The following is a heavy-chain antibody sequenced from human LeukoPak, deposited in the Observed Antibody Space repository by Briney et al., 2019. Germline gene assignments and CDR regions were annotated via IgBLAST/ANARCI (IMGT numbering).Heavy chain of an antibody. D-gene: IGHD3-10*01. J-gene: IGHJ6*02. CDR2: ISWNSGSI. Sequence: PGGSLRLSCAASGFTFDDYAMHWVRQAPGKGLEWVSGISWNSGSIGYADSVKRRFTISRDNAKNSLSLHTNSLRAEDPALYYCAKDGSRWFGKLFHYYSGMDVWGQGTTVTVSS. CDR1: GFTFDDYA. V-gene: IGHV3-9*01. CDR3: AKDGSRWFGKLFHYYSGMDV.